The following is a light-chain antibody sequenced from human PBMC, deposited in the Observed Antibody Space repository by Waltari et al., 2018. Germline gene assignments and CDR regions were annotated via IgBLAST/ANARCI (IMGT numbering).Light chain of an antibody. J-gene: IGKJ1*01. CDR3: MQGTHWPWT. CDR2: RVS. CDR1: QSLVHSDGNTY. Sequence: DVVMTQSPLSLPVTLGQPASISCRSSQSLVHSDGNTYLNWLQQRPGQSPRRLFYRVSNRDSGVPDRFSGSGSGTDFTLKISRVEAEDVGVYYCMQGTHWPWTFGQGTKVEIK. V-gene: IGKV2-30*02.